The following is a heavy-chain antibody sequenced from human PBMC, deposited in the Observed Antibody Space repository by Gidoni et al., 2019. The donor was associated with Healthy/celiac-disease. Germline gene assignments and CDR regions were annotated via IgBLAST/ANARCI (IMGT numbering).Heavy chain of an antibody. CDR2: IVVGSGTT. V-gene: IGHV1-58*01. J-gene: IGHJ4*02. CDR3: AAARDGSAGY. D-gene: IGHD5-12*01. Sequence: QMQLVQSGPEVKKPGTSVKVSCKASGFTFTSSAVQWVRQARGQFLEWLGWIVVGSGTTTYPQKFQERVTITSDMSTSTAYMHLSSLTSEDTAVYYCAAARDGSAGYWGQGTLVTVSS. CDR1: GFTFTSSA.